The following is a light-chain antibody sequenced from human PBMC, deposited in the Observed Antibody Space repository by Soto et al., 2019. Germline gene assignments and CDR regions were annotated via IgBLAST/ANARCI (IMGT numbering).Light chain of an antibody. CDR1: SSDVGGYYS. CDR3: SSYAGINNLAV. J-gene: IGLJ1*01. V-gene: IGLV2-8*01. CDR2: EVT. Sequence: QSALTQPPSASGSPGQSVTISCTGTSSDVGGYYSVSWYQQHPGKAPKLMINEVTKRPSGVPDRFSGSKSGSTASLTVSGLQAEDEADYYCSSYAGINNLAVFGTGTKLTVL.